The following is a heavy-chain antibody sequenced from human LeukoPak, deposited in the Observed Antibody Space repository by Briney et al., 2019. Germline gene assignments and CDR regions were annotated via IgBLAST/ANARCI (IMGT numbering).Heavy chain of an antibody. D-gene: IGHD4-17*01. Sequence: GGSLRLSCAASGFTFSSYEMNWVRQAPGKGLEWVSYISSSGSTIYYADSVKGRFTTSRDNAKNSLYLQMNSLRAEDTAVYYCARDDYDSIDYWGQGTLVTVSS. CDR3: ARDDYDSIDY. J-gene: IGHJ4*02. CDR1: GFTFSSYE. V-gene: IGHV3-48*03. CDR2: ISSSGSTI.